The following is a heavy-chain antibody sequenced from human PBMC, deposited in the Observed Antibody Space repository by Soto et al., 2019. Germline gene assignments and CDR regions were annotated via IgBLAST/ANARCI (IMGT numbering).Heavy chain of an antibody. CDR3: ARVHPRQQQYYYYYYYMDV. V-gene: IGHV3-66*01. D-gene: IGHD6-13*01. CDR1: GFTVSSNY. CDR2: IYSGGST. Sequence: PGGSLRLSCAASGFTVSSNYMSWVRQAPGKGLEWVSVIYSGGSTYYADSVKGRFTISRDNSKNTLYLQMNSLRAEDTAVYYCARVHPRQQQYYYYYYYMDVWGKGTTVTVSS. J-gene: IGHJ6*03.